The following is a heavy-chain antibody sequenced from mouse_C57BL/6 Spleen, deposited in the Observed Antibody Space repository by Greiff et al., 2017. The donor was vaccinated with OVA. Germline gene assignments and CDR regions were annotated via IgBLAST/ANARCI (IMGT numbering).Heavy chain of an antibody. V-gene: IGHV1-19*01. CDR2: INPYNGGT. CDR3: TRRTTGVGWYFDV. Sequence: EVQLQQSGPALAKPGASVKMSCKASGYTFTDYYMNWVQQSHGKSLEWIGVINPYNGGTSYNQKFKGKAPLTVDKSSSTAYMEPNSLTSEDSAVYYCTRRTTGVGWYFDVWGTGTTVTVSS. CDR1: GYTFTDYY. D-gene: IGHD1-1*01. J-gene: IGHJ1*03.